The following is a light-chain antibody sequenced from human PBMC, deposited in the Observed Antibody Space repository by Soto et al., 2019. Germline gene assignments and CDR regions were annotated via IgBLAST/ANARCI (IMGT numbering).Light chain of an antibody. CDR2: WAS. V-gene: IGKV4-1*01. CDR3: QQYFTSPWT. J-gene: IGKJ1*01. Sequence: DIQMTQSPSTLSASIGDTVTLTCRASQSLTGRLAWYQQKSGQPPKLLIYWASLREPGVPDRFTGSGSGTDFTLTISSLQAEDVAVYYCQQYFTSPWTFGQGTKVEI. CDR1: QSLTGR.